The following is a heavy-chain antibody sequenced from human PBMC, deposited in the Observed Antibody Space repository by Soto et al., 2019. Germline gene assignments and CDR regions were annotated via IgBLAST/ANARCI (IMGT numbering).Heavy chain of an antibody. CDR3: ARFSPPRKSYDSNPGWFDP. CDR1: GGSFNSYY. D-gene: IGHD3-22*01. CDR2: VSSTGST. V-gene: IGHV4-59*01. Sequence: SETLSLTCTVSGGSFNSYYWTWIRQSPGKGLEWIGYVSSTGSTNYNPSLKSRVILSLDTSTSEVSLSLTSVTAADAAVYFCARFSPPRKSYDSNPGWFDPWRQGIMVT. J-gene: IGHJ5*02.